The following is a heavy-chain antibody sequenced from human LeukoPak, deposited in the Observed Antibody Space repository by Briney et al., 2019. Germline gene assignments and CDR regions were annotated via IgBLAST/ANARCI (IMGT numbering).Heavy chain of an antibody. CDR1: GGSLSRYY. J-gene: IGHJ4*02. V-gene: IGHV4-59*08. D-gene: IGHD5-24*01. Sequence: SETLSLTCTVSGGSLSRYYWSWIRQPPGKGLEWIGYIYYSGSTNYNPSLKSRVTISVDTSKNQFSLKLSSVTAADTAVYYCARGARAGYNLEPFDYWGQGTLVTVSS. CDR3: ARGARAGYNLEPFDY. CDR2: IYYSGST.